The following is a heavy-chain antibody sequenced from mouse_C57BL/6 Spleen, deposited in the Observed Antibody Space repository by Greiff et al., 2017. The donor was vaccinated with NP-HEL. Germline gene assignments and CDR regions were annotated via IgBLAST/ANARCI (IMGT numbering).Heavy chain of an antibody. J-gene: IGHJ4*01. D-gene: IGHD1-1*02. CDR2: ISSGGDYT. V-gene: IGHV5-9-1*02. CDR1: GFTFSSYA. Sequence: EVKLVESGEGLVKPGGSLKLSCAVSGFTFSSYAMSWVRQTPEKRLEWVAYISSGGDYTYYADTVKGRFTISRDKTRNTLYLRMSSLKSEDTAMYYCTRDGVGRAMDYWGQGTSVTV. CDR3: TRDGVGRAMDY.